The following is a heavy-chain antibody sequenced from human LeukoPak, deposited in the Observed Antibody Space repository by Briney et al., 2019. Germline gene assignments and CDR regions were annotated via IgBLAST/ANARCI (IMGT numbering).Heavy chain of an antibody. Sequence: SQTLSLTCAISGDSVYSTSSAWIWLRQSPSRGLEWLARTYYRSKWYKDYALSVKGRITINPDTSKNQFSLQLNSMTPEDTAVYYCSRDSTGWFDPWGQGTLVTVSS. CDR1: GDSVYSTSSA. J-gene: IGHJ5*02. CDR3: SRDSTGWFDP. V-gene: IGHV6-1*01. CDR2: TYYRSKWYK.